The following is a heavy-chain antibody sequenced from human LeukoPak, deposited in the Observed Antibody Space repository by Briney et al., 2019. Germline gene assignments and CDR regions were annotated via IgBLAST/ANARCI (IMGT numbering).Heavy chain of an antibody. CDR2: IIPIFGTA. D-gene: IGHD3-22*01. CDR1: GYTFTSYS. CDR3: ARDCPAYYYDSGGYSPWFDP. V-gene: IGHV1-69*13. Sequence: SVKVSCKASGYTFTSYSMSWVRQAPGQGLEWMGGIIPIFGTANYAQKFQGRVTITADESTSTAYMELSSLRSEDTAVYYCARDCPAYYYDSGGYSPWFDPWGQGTLVTVSS. J-gene: IGHJ5*02.